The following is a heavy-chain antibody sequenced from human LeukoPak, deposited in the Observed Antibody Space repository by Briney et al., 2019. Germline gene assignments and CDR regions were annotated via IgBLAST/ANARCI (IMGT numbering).Heavy chain of an antibody. CDR3: AREGRYDHGGGGSYYYYYMDV. CDR1: GGTFSSYA. D-gene: IGHD1-1*01. Sequence: ASVKVSCKASGGTFSSYAISWVRQAPGQGLEWMGGIIPIFGTANYAQKFQGRVTITANVSTSTAYMELSSLRSEDTAVYYCAREGRYDHGGGGSYYYYYMDVWGKGTTVTVSS. J-gene: IGHJ6*03. CDR2: IIPIFGTA. V-gene: IGHV1-69*13.